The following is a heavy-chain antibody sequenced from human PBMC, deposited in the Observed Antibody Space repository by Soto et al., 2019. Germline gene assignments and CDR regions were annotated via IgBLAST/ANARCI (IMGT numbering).Heavy chain of an antibody. D-gene: IGHD6-13*01. CDR3: ARDLRIAAAGTGY. CDR1: GFTFSSYS. Sequence: GGSLRLSCAASGFTFSSYSMNWVRQAPGKGLEWVSYISSSSTIYYADSVKGRFTISRDNAKNSLYLQMNSLRDEDTAVYYCARDLRIAAAGTGYWGQGTLVTVSS. V-gene: IGHV3-48*02. J-gene: IGHJ4*02. CDR2: ISSSSTI.